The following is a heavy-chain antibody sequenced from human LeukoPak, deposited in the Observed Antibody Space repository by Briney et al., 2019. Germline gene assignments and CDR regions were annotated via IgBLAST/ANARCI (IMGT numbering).Heavy chain of an antibody. CDR2: INSDGSST. CDR3: ARSGRYYYYGMDV. V-gene: IGHV3-74*01. D-gene: IGHD1-26*01. J-gene: IGHJ6*02. CDR1: GFTFSSYW. Sequence: GSLRLSCAASGFTFSSYWMHWVRQASGKGLVWVSRINSDGSSTSYADSVKGRFTISRDNAKNTLYLQMNSLRAEDTAVYYCARSGRYYYYGMDVWGQGTTVTVSS.